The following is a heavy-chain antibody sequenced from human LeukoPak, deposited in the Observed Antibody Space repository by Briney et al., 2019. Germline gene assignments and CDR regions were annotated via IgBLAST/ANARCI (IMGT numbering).Heavy chain of an antibody. CDR1: GYTFTTYG. Sequence: AAVKVSCKASGYTFTTYGLSWVRQAPGQGLEWMGWVTTYNGDTDYAQKLQGRVTMTADTSTSTAYMELRSLRSDDTAVYYCAIVLPYFGYWGQGTLLTVSS. D-gene: IGHD3-10*01. CDR2: VTTYNGDT. V-gene: IGHV1-18*01. J-gene: IGHJ4*02. CDR3: AIVLPYFGY.